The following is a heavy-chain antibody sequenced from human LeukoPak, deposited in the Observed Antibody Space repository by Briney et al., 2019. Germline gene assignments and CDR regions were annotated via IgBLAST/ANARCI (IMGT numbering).Heavy chain of an antibody. D-gene: IGHD3-3*01. V-gene: IGHV1-8*01. CDR2: MNPNSGNT. CDR3: ARLRDYDFWSGYRGAYFDY. Sequence: ASVKVSCKASGYTFTSYDINWVRQATGQGLEWMGWMNPNSGNTGYAQKFQGRVTMTRNTSISTAYMELSSLRSEDTAVYYCARLRDYDFWSGYRGAYFDYWGQGTLVTVSS. CDR1: GYTFTSYD. J-gene: IGHJ4*02.